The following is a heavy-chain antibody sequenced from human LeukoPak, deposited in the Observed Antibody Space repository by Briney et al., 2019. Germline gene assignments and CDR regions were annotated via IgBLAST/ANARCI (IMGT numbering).Heavy chain of an antibody. CDR3: ARDSRGASSSWDYYGIDV. CDR1: GYTFTSYA. V-gene: IGHV7-4-1*02. CDR2: VNTNTGNP. D-gene: IGHD6-13*01. J-gene: IGHJ6*02. Sequence: GASVKVSCKASGYTFTSYAMNWVRQAPGQGLEWMGWVNTNTGNPTYAQGFTGRFVFSLDTSVSTAYLQISSLKAEDTAVYYCARDSRGASSSWDYYGIDVWGQGTTVSVSS.